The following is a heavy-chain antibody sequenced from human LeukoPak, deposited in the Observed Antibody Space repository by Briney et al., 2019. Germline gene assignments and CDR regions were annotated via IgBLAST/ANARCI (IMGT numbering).Heavy chain of an antibody. CDR2: ISNSDGSST. V-gene: IGHV3-23*01. J-gene: IGHJ6*03. Sequence: PGGSLRLSCAASGFTFSSYGMSWVRQAPGKGLEWVSAISNSDGSSTYYADSVKGRFTISRDNSKNTLYLQMNSLRAEDTAVYYCAKDRRYEVRGVIHYYYYMDVWGKGTTVTISS. CDR1: GFTFSSYG. D-gene: IGHD3-10*01. CDR3: AKDRRYEVRGVIHYYYYMDV.